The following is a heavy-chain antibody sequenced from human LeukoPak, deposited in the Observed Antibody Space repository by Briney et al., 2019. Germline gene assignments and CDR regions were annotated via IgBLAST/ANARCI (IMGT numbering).Heavy chain of an antibody. Sequence: GRSLRLSCAASGFTFSSYGMHWVRQAPGKGLEWVAVISYDGSNKYYADSVKGRFTISRDNSKNTLYLQMNSLRAEDTAMYYCAKGRDWQWLYYFDYWGQGTLVTVSS. J-gene: IGHJ4*02. D-gene: IGHD6-19*01. CDR2: ISYDGSNK. V-gene: IGHV3-30*18. CDR3: AKGRDWQWLYYFDY. CDR1: GFTFSSYG.